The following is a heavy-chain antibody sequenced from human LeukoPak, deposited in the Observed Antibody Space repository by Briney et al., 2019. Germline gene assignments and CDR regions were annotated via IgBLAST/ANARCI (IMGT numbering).Heavy chain of an antibody. CDR3: ARGPYYYDSSGYSPSSWFDP. CDR1: GYTFTSYD. D-gene: IGHD3-22*01. J-gene: IGHJ5*02. Sequence: ASVKVSCKATGYTFTSYDINWVRQATGQGLEGMGWMNPNSGNTGYAQKFQGRVTITRNTSISTAYMELSSLRSEDTAVYYCARGPYYYDSSGYSPSSWFDPWGQGTLVTVSS. V-gene: IGHV1-8*03. CDR2: MNPNSGNT.